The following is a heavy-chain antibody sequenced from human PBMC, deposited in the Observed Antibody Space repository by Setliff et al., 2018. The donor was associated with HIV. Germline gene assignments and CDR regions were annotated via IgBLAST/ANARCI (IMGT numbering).Heavy chain of an antibody. V-gene: IGHV4-39*01. Sequence: SETLSLTCAVYGGSLSGYSWSWIRQAPGRGLEWIGSISYSGSTYYSPSLRSRVVIPIDTFRNQFSLRLTSVTVADTGVYYCARHRDPPGSRWIYYYYYMDLWGEGTTVTVSS. D-gene: IGHD6-13*01. CDR1: GGSLSGYS. CDR2: ISYSGST. J-gene: IGHJ6*03. CDR3: ARHRDPPGSRWIYYYYYMDL.